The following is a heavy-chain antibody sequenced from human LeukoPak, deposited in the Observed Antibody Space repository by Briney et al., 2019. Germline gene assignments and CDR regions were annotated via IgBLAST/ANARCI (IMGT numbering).Heavy chain of an antibody. Sequence: GSLRLSCAASGFTFSSYAMNWVRQAPGKGLEWVSAISGNSGSTYYADSVKGRFTISRDNSKNTLYLQMNSLRAEDTAVYYCAKGQGAFDYWGQGTLVTVSS. CDR2: ISGNSGST. CDR1: GFTFSSYA. CDR3: AKGQGAFDY. J-gene: IGHJ4*02. V-gene: IGHV3-23*01. D-gene: IGHD1-26*01.